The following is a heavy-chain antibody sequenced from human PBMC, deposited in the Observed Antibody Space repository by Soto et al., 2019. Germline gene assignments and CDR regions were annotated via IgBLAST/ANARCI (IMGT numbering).Heavy chain of an antibody. V-gene: IGHV1-69*12. J-gene: IGHJ5*02. D-gene: IGHD3-3*01. CDR3: ARAVYYAFWSGYSNNWFDP. Sequence: QVQLVQSGAEVKKPGSSVKVSCKASGGTFSSYAISWVRQAPGQGLEWMGGIIPIFGTANYAQKFQGRVTITADESTSTAYMELSSLRSEDTAVYYCARAVYYAFWSGYSNNWFDPWGQGTLVTVSS. CDR2: IIPIFGTA. CDR1: GGTFSSYA.